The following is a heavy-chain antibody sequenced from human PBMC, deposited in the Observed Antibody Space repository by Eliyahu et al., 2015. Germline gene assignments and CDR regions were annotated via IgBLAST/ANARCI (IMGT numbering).Heavy chain of an antibody. CDR1: GFTFSSYA. J-gene: IGHJ2*01. Sequence: EVQLLESGGGLVQPGGSLRLSCAASGFTFSSYAMNWVRRAPGKGLEWVSGISGSDISTYYADSVKGRFTISRDNSKNTLYLQMNSLRAEDTAVYYCAKGAGDYVHWYFDLWGRGTLVTVSS. D-gene: IGHD4-17*01. V-gene: IGHV3-23*01. CDR3: AKGAGDYVHWYFDL. CDR2: ISGSDIST.